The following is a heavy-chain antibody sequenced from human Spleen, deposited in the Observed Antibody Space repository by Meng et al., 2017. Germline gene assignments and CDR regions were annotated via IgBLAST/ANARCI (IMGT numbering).Heavy chain of an antibody. D-gene: IGHD3-22*01. J-gene: IGHJ4*02. CDR1: GGSISGYY. V-gene: IGHV4-4*07. CDR2: IYTSGST. CDR3: ARGANYYDSSGYSPYYFDY. Sequence: SETLSLTCTVSGGSISGYYWSWIRQPAGKGLEWIGRIYTSGSTNYNPSLKSRVTMSVDTSKNQFSLNLSSVTAADTAVYYCARGANYYDSSGYSPYYFDYWGQGTLVTVSS.